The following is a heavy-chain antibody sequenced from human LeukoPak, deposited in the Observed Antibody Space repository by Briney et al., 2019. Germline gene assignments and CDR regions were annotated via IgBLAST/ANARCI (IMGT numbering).Heavy chain of an antibody. CDR3: ARDGGWYYYYYMDV. CDR2: ISAYNGNT. CDR1: GYTFTSYG. V-gene: IGHV1-18*01. D-gene: IGHD6-19*01. Sequence: PLASVKVSCKASGYTFTSYGISWVRQAPGQGLEWMGWISAYNGNTDYAQKLQGRVTMTTDTSTSTAYMELRSLRSDDTAVYYCARDGGWYYYYYMDVWGKGTTVTISS. J-gene: IGHJ6*03.